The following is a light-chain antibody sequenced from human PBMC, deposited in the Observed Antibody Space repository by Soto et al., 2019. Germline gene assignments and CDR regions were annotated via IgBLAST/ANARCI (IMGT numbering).Light chain of an antibody. Sequence: DIVMTQSPDSLAVSLGERATINCKSSQSVLSSSDSKNYLAWHQQKPGQPPKLLIYWASTRESGVPERFSGSRSGTDFALTISSLQAEDVAVYYCQQYYSNPITFGQGTRLEIK. CDR2: WAS. CDR3: QQYYSNPIT. V-gene: IGKV4-1*01. CDR1: QSVLSSSDSKNY. J-gene: IGKJ5*01.